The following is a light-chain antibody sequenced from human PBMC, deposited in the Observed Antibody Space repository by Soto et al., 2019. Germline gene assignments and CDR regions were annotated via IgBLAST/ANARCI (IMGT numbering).Light chain of an antibody. V-gene: IGKV3-11*01. J-gene: IGKJ4*01. CDR3: QQCSNWPLT. CDR2: DAS. CDR1: QSVSSY. Sequence: EIVLTQSPATLSVSPGERATLSCRASQSVSSYLAWYQQRPGQAPRLLIYDASNRATGLPARFSGSGSGTDFTLTISSLEPEDFAVYDCQQCSNWPLTFGGGTKVEIK.